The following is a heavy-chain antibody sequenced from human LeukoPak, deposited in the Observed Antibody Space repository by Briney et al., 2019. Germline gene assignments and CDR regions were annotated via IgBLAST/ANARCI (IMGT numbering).Heavy chain of an antibody. V-gene: IGHV6-1*01. CDR1: GDSVSSNSAA. D-gene: IGHD6-13*01. CDR3: ARDRGYSSSWYQGFDY. CDR2: TYYRSKWYN. Sequence: SQTLSLTCANSGDSVSSNSAAWNWIRQSPSRGLEWLGRTYYRSKWYNDYAVSVKSRITINPDTSKNQFSLQLNSVTPEDTAVYYCARDRGYSSSWYQGFDYWGQGTLVTVSS. J-gene: IGHJ4*02.